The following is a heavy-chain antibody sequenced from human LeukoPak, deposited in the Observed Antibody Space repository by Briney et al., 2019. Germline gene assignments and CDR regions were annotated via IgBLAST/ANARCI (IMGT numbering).Heavy chain of an antibody. V-gene: IGHV4-39*07. CDR2: IYYSGST. Sequence: SETLSLTCTVSGGSISSSSYYWGWIRQPPGKGLEWIGSIYYSGSTYYNPSLKSRVTISVDTSKNQFSLKLSSVTAADTAVYYCARVGAGTDEYYFDYWGQGTLVTVSS. D-gene: IGHD6-13*01. J-gene: IGHJ4*02. CDR1: GGSISSSSYY. CDR3: ARVGAGTDEYYFDY.